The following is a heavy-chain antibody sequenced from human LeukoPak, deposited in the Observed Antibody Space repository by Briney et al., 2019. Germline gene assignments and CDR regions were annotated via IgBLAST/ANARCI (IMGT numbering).Heavy chain of an antibody. CDR2: IYSGGST. D-gene: IGHD5-12*01. V-gene: IGHV3-53*05. Sequence: GGSLRLSCAASGFTVSSNYMSWVRQAPGKGLEWVSVIYSGGSTYYADSVKGRFTISRDNSKNTLYLQMNSLRAEDTAVYYCARRGYTTSGGHWFDPWGQGTLVIVSS. CDR1: GFTVSSNY. CDR3: ARRGYTTSGGHWFDP. J-gene: IGHJ5*02.